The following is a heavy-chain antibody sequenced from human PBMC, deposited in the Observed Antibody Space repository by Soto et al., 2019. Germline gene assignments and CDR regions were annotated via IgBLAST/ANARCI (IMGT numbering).Heavy chain of an antibody. CDR2: INHSGST. J-gene: IGHJ6*03. CDR1: GGSFSGYY. V-gene: IGHV4-34*01. D-gene: IGHD3-3*01. Sequence: PSETLSLTCAVYGGSFSGYYWSWIRQPPGKGLEWIGEINHSGSTNYNPSLKSRVTISVDTSKNQFSLKLSSVTAAGTAVYYCARGPFWSGPDEYYYYYYYMDVWGKGTTVSVSS. CDR3: ARGPFWSGPDEYYYYYYYMDV.